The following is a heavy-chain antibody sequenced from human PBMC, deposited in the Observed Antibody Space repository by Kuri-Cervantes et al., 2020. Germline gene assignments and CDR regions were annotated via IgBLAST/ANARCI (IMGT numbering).Heavy chain of an antibody. CDR2: ISYDGSNK. J-gene: IGHJ6*03. D-gene: IGHD3-16*02. CDR1: GFTFSNYG. CDR3: ARDVLGYYDYIWGSYRYMDV. Sequence: GESLKISCAASGFTFSNYGMHWVRQAPGKGLEWVAVISYDGSNKYYADSVKGRFTISRDNSKNTLYLQMNSLRAEDTAVYYCARDVLGYYDYIWGSYRYMDVWGKGTTVTVSS. V-gene: IGHV3-30*03.